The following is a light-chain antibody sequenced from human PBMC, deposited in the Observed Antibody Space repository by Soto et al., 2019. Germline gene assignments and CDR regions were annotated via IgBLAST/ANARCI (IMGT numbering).Light chain of an antibody. CDR3: QQLKSYPLCN. J-gene: IGKJ3*01. CDR2: DAS. CDR1: QGISSY. V-gene: IGKV1-9*01. Sequence: DIQLTQSPSFLSASVGDRVTITCRASQGISSYLAWYQQKPGKAPKLLIYDASTLQSGDPSRFSGSGSGTEFTLTIRSLQPEDFATYYCQQLKSYPLCNFGPGTKVDIK.